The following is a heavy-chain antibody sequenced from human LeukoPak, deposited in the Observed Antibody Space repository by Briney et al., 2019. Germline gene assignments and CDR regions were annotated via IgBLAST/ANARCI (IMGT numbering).Heavy chain of an antibody. CDR2: IRYDGSNK. CDR3: ARDGSRGNLVTAPDF. J-gene: IGHJ4*02. CDR1: GFTFSNYA. V-gene: IGHV3-30*02. Sequence: GGSLRLPCAASGFTFSNYAMHWVRQAPGKGLEWVVFIRYDGSNKYYADSVKGRFTISRDNSKNTLYLQMNSLRAEDTAVYYCARDGSRGNLVTAPDFWGQGTLVTVSS. D-gene: IGHD2-21*02.